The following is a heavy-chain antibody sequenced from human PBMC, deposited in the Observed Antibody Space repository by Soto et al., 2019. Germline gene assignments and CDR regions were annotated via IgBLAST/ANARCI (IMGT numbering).Heavy chain of an antibody. CDR2: ISYDGSHK. CDR3: AKKDITLVREVVISAPVYPYDHHGLDF. J-gene: IGHJ6*02. D-gene: IGHD3-10*01. Sequence: QVQLVESGGRVVQPGKSLRLSCAASGFPFSTYGMHWVRQAPGKGLEWVAVISYDGSHKYYADSVKGRFTTSRDNSKNTVYLEINRLRAEDTARYYCAKKDITLVREVVISAPVYPYDHHGLDFWGRGTTVTVS. CDR1: GFPFSTYG. V-gene: IGHV3-30*18.